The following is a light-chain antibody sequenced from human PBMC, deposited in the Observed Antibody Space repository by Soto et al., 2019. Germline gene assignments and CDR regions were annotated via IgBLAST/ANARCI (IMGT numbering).Light chain of an antibody. Sequence: DIQMTQSPSSVSAFVGDRVTITCRASQGISRSLVWYQQKSGEAPKLLIYAASLLQSGVPSRFSGSGSGTDFTLTITRLQPEDFATYYCQQANSFPFTFGPGTKVEIK. CDR1: QGISRS. J-gene: IGKJ3*01. V-gene: IGKV1-12*01. CDR2: AAS. CDR3: QQANSFPFT.